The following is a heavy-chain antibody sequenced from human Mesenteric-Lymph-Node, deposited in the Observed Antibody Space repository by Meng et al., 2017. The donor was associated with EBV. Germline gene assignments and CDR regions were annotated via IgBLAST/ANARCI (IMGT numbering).Heavy chain of an antibody. D-gene: IGHD5-18*01. CDR3: AGGSYGSVY. Sequence: QLVGAGGGHVQAVRSLRLSCSASGFTFSSYGMHWVRQAPSKVLEWVAVISYDGSNKYYAGSVKGRFTISRDNSKNTLYLQMNSLRAEDTAVYYCAGGSYGSVYWGQGTLVTVSS. CDR2: ISYDGSNK. CDR1: GFTFSSYG. V-gene: IGHV3-30*03. J-gene: IGHJ4*02.